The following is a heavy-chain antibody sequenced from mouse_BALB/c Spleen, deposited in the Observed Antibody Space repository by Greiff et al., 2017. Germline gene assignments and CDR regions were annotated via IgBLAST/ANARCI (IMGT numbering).Heavy chain of an antibody. CDR1: GFSLTSYG. Sequence: VQLVESGPGLVAPSQSLSISCTVSGFSLTSYGVHWVRQPPGKGLEWLGVISAGGSTNYNSALMSRLSISTDNSTSQVFLIMNSMQTDDTAMYYCATRYYGSSYWFAYWGQGTLVTVSA. V-gene: IGHV2-9*02. J-gene: IGHJ3*01. CDR2: ISAGGST. D-gene: IGHD1-1*01. CDR3: ATRYYGSSYWFAY.